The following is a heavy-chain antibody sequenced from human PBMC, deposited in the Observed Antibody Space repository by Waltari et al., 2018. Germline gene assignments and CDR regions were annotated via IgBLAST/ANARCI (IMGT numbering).Heavy chain of an antibody. V-gene: IGHV4-61*02. Sequence: QVQLQESGPGLVKPSQTLSLTCTVSGGSISSGSYYWSWIRQPAGKGLEWIGRIYTSGSTNYNPSLKSRVTISVDTSKNQFSLKLSSVTAADTAVYYCASQLKYDFWSDDYYYYMDVWGKGTTVTVSS. D-gene: IGHD3-3*01. CDR3: ASQLKYDFWSDDYYYYMDV. CDR1: GGSISSGSYY. J-gene: IGHJ6*03. CDR2: IYTSGST.